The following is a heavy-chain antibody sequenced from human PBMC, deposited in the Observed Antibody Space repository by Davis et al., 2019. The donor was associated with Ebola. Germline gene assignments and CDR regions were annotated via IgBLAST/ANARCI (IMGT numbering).Heavy chain of an antibody. V-gene: IGHV3-20*04. J-gene: IGHJ4*02. CDR2: INWNGGST. D-gene: IGHD3-3*01. CDR1: GFTFDDYG. Sequence: PGGSLTLSCAASGFTFDDYGMSWVRQAPGKGLEWVSGINWNGGSTGYADSVKGRFTISRDNAKNSLYLQMNSLRAEDTALYYCARNYDFWSDTAYFDYWGQGTLVTVSS. CDR3: ARNYDFWSDTAYFDY.